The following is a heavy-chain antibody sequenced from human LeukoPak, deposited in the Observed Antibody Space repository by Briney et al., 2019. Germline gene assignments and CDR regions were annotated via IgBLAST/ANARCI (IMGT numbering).Heavy chain of an antibody. CDR2: ISYDGSNK. J-gene: IGHJ3*02. CDR3: AGTAVAGTHDAFDI. V-gene: IGHV3-30*03. CDR1: GFTFSSYG. Sequence: GRSLRLSCAASGFTFSSYGMHWVRQAPGKGLEWVAVISYDGSNKYYADSVKGRFTISRDNSKNTLYLQMNSLRAEDTAVYYCAGTAVAGTHDAFDIWGQGTMVTVSS. D-gene: IGHD6-19*01.